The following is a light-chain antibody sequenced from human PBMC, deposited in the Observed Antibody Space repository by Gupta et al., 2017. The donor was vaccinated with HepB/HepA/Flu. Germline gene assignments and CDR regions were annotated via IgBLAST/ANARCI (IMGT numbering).Light chain of an antibody. J-gene: IGKJ1*01. CDR3: HQYLSTPRM. CDR1: QSCLYSSNNRNY. CDR2: WAS. V-gene: IGKV4-1*01. Sequence: VMTQSPDSLAVSLGERATINCKSSQSCLYSSNNRNYLAWYQQKPGQPPKLLIYWASTWKSGVPDRFSGSGSGTDFTLTISGLQAEDVAVYYCHQYLSTPRMFGQGTKVEIK.